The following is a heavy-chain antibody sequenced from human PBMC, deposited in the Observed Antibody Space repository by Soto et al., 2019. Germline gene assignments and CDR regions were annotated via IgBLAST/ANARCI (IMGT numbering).Heavy chain of an antibody. CDR2: MNPNSGNT. J-gene: IGHJ6*02. Sequence: ASVKVSCKASGYTFTSYDINWVRQATGQGLEWMGWMNPNSGNTGYAQKFQGRVTMTRNTSISTAYMEMYSLRAEDTAVYYCARESGGTGLDVWGQGTTVTVSS. D-gene: IGHD1-1*01. CDR3: ARESGGTGLDV. V-gene: IGHV1-8*01. CDR1: GYTFTSYD.